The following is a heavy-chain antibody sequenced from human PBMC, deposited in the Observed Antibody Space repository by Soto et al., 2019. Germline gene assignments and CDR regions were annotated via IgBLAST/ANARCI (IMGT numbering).Heavy chain of an antibody. D-gene: IGHD3-10*01. Sequence: QVQLQESGPGLVKPSGTLSLTCAVSGDSIISTNWWSWVRQPPGKRLEWIGEVFHSGLTNYNPSLKSRVTMLVDKSKNQFSLKVTSVTAADTAMYYCARDYFKNWYFDLWGRGTLVTVSS. CDR2: VFHSGLT. J-gene: IGHJ2*01. CDR1: GDSIISTNW. V-gene: IGHV4-4*02. CDR3: ARDYFKNWYFDL.